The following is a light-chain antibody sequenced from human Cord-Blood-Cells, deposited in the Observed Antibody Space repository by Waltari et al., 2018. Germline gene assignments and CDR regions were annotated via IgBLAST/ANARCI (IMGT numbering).Light chain of an antibody. Sequence: QSVLTQPPSASGTPGHRVPISCSGRSPNIGSNHLYWYQQLPGTAPKLLIYRNNQRPSGVPDRFSGSKSGTSASLAISGLRSEDEADYYCAAWDDSLSGWVFGGGTKLTVL. CDR3: AAWDDSLSGWV. CDR2: RNN. J-gene: IGLJ3*02. V-gene: IGLV1-47*01. CDR1: SPNIGSNH.